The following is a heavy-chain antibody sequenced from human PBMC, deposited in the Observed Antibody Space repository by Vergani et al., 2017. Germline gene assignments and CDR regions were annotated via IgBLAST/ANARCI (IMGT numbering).Heavy chain of an antibody. CDR1: GFTFNDYY. D-gene: IGHD4-17*01. V-gene: IGHV3-11*01. J-gene: IGHJ4*02. Sequence: VQLLESGGGLVQPGGSLRLSCAASGFTFNDYYMSWIRQAPGKGLEWVSYISKSGTITYYADSVKGRFTISRDNAKNSLYLQMNSLGAEDTAMYYCARGSSVTTLDYWGQGTLVTVSS. CDR2: ISKSGTIT. CDR3: ARGSSVTTLDY.